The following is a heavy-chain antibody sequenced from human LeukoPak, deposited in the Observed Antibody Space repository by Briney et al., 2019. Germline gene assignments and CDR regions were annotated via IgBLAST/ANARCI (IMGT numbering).Heavy chain of an antibody. Sequence: GSLRLSCAASGFTFSSYAMHWVRQAPGKGLEWVAVISYDGSNKYYADSVKGRFTISRDKSKNTLYLQMNSLRAEDTAVYYCAREEVWFGEYYFDYWGQGTLVTVSS. V-gene: IGHV3-30-3*01. CDR1: GFTFSSYA. J-gene: IGHJ4*02. CDR3: AREEVWFGEYYFDY. D-gene: IGHD3-10*01. CDR2: ISYDGSNK.